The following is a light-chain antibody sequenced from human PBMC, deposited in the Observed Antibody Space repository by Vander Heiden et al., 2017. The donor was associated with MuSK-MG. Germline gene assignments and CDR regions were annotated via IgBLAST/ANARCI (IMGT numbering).Light chain of an antibody. V-gene: IGKV3-20*01. J-gene: IGKJ2*01. CDR1: QSISSSY. CDR3: QQYGSSPYT. Sequence: IVLTHSPGTLSLSPGERATLPCRASQSISSSYLAWYQQKPGQAPRLLIYGASSRATGIPDRFSGSGSGTDFTLTISRLEPEDFAVYYCQQYGSSPYTFGQGTKLEIK. CDR2: GAS.